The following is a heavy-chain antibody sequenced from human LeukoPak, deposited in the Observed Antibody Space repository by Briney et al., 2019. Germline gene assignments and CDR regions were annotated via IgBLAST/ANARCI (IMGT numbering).Heavy chain of an antibody. CDR3: ARVVKRGTIVGATTPCGY. Sequence: GASVKVSCKASGYTFTSYDINWVRQATGQGLEWMGWMNPNSGNTGYAQKFQGRVTMTRSTSISTAYMELSSLRSEDTAVYYCARVVKRGTIVGATTPCGYWGQGTLVTVSS. CDR2: MNPNSGNT. J-gene: IGHJ4*02. V-gene: IGHV1-8*01. CDR1: GYTFTSYD. D-gene: IGHD1-26*01.